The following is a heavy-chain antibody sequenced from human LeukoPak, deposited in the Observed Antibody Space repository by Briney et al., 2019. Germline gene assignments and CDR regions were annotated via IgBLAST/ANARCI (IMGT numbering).Heavy chain of an antibody. V-gene: IGHV1-18*01. CDR1: GYTFTSYG. CDR3: ARQGRGFPVTYGIDY. Sequence: GASVKVSCKASGYTFTSYGISWVRQAPGQGLEWMGWISAYNGNTNYAQKLQGRVTMTRDTSISTAYMEVSRLRSDDTAVYYCARQGRGFPVTYGIDYWGQGTLVTVSS. CDR2: ISAYNGNT. D-gene: IGHD3-16*01. J-gene: IGHJ4*02.